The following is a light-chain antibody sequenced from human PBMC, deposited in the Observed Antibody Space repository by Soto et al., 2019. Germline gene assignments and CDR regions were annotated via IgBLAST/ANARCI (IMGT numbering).Light chain of an antibody. CDR2: KIS. J-gene: IGKJ1*01. CDR3: MQTTQFLWT. CDR1: QSLVHSDGDTY. Sequence: DIVMTQTPLSSLVTLGQPASISCRSSQSLVHSDGDTYLSWLQQRPGQPPRLLIYKISNRFSGXXXXXXXXXXXXXXXXXXSRVEAEDVGIYYCMQTTQFLWTFGQGTKVEIK. V-gene: IGKV2-24*01.